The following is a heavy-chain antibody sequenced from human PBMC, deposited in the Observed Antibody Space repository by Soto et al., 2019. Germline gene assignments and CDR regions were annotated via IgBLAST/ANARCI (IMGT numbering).Heavy chain of an antibody. CDR2: IYPGDSDT. CDR1: GYSFTSYW. Sequence: PGESLKISSRVCGYSFTSYWIGWVRQLPGKGLEWMGIIYPGDSDTRYSPSFQGQVTISADKSISTAYLQWSSLKASDTAMYYCARRSIAAACIEVNWFDPWGQGSLVTV. CDR3: ARRSIAAACIEVNWFDP. V-gene: IGHV5-51*01. J-gene: IGHJ5*02. D-gene: IGHD6-13*01.